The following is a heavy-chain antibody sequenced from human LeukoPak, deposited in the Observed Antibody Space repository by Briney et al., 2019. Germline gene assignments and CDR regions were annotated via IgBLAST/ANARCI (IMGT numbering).Heavy chain of an antibody. Sequence: SLTPSSGACGFTVSSNYMGWVRHAQEKGLEWVSVIYSGGSTYYADSVKGRFTISRDNSKNTLYLQMNSLRAEDTAVYYCAKPEDSGYDGLVWGQGTLVTVSS. D-gene: IGHD5-12*01. CDR3: AKPEDSGYDGLV. CDR1: GFTVSSNY. J-gene: IGHJ4*02. CDR2: IYSGGST. V-gene: IGHV3-53*01.